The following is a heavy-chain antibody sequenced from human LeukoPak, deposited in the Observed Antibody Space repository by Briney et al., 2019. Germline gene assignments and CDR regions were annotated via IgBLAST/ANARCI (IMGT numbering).Heavy chain of an antibody. CDR3: TTGLGDY. V-gene: IGHV3-15*01. CDR1: GFTFNNAW. J-gene: IGHJ4*02. D-gene: IGHD5-12*01. CDR2: IKSKTDGGTA. Sequence: GGSLRLSCAASGFTFNNAWMSWVRQAPGKGLEWAGRIKSKTDGGTADYAAPVKGRFTISRDDSKTTLYLQMNSLKTDDTAVYYCTTGLGDYWGQGTLVTVSS.